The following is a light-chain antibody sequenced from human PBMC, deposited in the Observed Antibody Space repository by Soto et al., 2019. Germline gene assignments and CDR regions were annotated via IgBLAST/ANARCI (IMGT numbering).Light chain of an antibody. J-gene: IGLJ3*02. CDR3: RSYTSSSTLGV. CDR2: DVS. V-gene: IGLV2-14*01. CDR1: SSDVGGYNY. Sequence: QSALTQPASVSGSPGQSITISCTGTSSDVGGYNYVSWYQQHPGKAPKLMIYDVSNRPSGVSNRFSGSKSGNTASLTISGLQAEDEAVYYCRSYTSSSTLGVFGGGAKVTVL.